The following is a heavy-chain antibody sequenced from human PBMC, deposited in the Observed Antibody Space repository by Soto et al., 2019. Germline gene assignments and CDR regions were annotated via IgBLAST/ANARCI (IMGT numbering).Heavy chain of an antibody. CDR2: MNPNSGNT. CDR3: ASDYSSQCYLLVY. Sequence: ASVKVSCKASGYTFTSYDINWVRQATGQGLEWMGWMNPNSGNTGYAQKFQGRVTMTRNTSISTAYMELSSLRSEDTAVYYCASDYSSQCYLLVYWGQGTLVTVSS. D-gene: IGHD6-13*01. V-gene: IGHV1-8*01. CDR1: GYTFTSYD. J-gene: IGHJ4*02.